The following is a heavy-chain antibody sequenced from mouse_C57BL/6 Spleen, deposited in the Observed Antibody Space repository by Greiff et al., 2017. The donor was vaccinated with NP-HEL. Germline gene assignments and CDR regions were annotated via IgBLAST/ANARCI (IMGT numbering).Heavy chain of an antibody. CDR2: IYPSDSET. J-gene: IGHJ1*03. CDR1: GYTFTSYW. V-gene: IGHV1-61*01. Sequence: QVQLQQPGAELVRPGSSVKLSCKASGYTFTSYWMDWVKQRPGQGLEWIGNIYPSDSETHYNQKFKDKATLTVDKSSSTAYMQLSSLTSEDSAVYYGARRDGSSYDWYFDVWGTGTTVTVSS. CDR3: ARRDGSSYDWYFDV. D-gene: IGHD1-1*01.